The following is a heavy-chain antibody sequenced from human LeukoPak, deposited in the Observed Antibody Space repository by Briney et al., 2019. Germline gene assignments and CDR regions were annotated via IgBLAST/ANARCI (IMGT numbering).Heavy chain of an antibody. J-gene: IGHJ4*02. CDR3: AKDKDTTGWDN. CDR2: ISGDGGST. CDR1: GFTFDDYA. D-gene: IGHD2/OR15-2a*01. Sequence: GGSLRLSCAASGFTFDDYAMHWVRQAPGKCLDWVSFISGDGGSTFYADSVKGRFTISRDNSKNSVYMQMNSLRTEDTALYYCAKDKDTTGWDNWGQGTPVTVSS. V-gene: IGHV3-43*02.